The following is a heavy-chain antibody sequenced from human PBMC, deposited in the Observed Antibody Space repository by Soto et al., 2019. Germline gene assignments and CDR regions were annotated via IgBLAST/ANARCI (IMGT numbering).Heavy chain of an antibody. Sequence: GGSLRLSCAGYGFSFSSYSMHWVRQAPGKGLEWVSSISATGGSTYYADSVKGRFTISRDNSKNTLYLQMNSLRAEDTAVYYCAKSFGSGYDSDYWGQGTLVTVSS. CDR1: GFSFSSYS. CDR3: AKSFGSGYDSDY. CDR2: ISATGGST. V-gene: IGHV3-23*01. J-gene: IGHJ4*02. D-gene: IGHD5-12*01.